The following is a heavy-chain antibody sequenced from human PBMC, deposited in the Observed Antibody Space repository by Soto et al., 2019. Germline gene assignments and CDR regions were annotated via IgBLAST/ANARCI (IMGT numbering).Heavy chain of an antibody. Sequence: PXESLKISCKGSGYSFGLYWIAWVRQMPGKGLEWMGRIDPSDGYTNYSPSFRGHVTISVDTSISTAYLQWSNLKTSDTAIYYCAKSFSFYIAGAFRGFDVWGQGTRVTDS. CDR1: GYSFGLYW. D-gene: IGHD6-13*01. CDR3: AKSFSFYIAGAFRGFDV. J-gene: IGHJ3*01. CDR2: IDPSDGYT. V-gene: IGHV5-10-1*01.